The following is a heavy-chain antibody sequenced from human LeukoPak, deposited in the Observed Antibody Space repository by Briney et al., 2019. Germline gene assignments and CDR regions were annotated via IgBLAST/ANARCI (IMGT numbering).Heavy chain of an antibody. CDR3: ARGGHDSSGYYYHDAFDI. Sequence: PGGSLRLSCAASGLTFSSYSMNWVRQAPGKGLEWVAYISGSSNAIYYADSVKGRFTISRDNAKNSLFLQMVNLRAEDTAVYYCARGGHDSSGYYYHDAFDIWGQGAMVTVSS. J-gene: IGHJ3*02. CDR2: ISGSSNAI. V-gene: IGHV3-48*01. CDR1: GLTFSSYS. D-gene: IGHD3-22*01.